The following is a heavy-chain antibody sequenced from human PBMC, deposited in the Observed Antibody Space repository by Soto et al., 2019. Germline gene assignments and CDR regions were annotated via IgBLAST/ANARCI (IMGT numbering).Heavy chain of an antibody. CDR3: ARETDWAYFPH. Sequence: QVQLVQSGAEVKKPGASVKVSCKASGFTFNNYYINWVRQAPGQGLAWVGSVSAYDGRTGFAQKVQGRVTMTTDTSTSTAYMELRSLTSDDTAVYYCARETDWAYFPHWGQGTLVTVSS. CDR2: VSAYDGRT. V-gene: IGHV1-18*01. D-gene: IGHD3-9*01. J-gene: IGHJ1*01. CDR1: GFTFNNYY.